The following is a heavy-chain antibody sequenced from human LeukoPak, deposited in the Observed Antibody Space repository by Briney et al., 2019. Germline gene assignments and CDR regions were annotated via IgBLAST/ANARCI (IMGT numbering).Heavy chain of an antibody. CDR2: INTDGSST. V-gene: IGHV3-74*01. CDR1: GFTFSSYW. D-gene: IGHD3-10*01. J-gene: IGHJ4*02. Sequence: GGSLRLSCAASGFTFSSYWMHWVRQAPGKGLVWVSRINTDGSSTSYADSVKGRFTISRDNSKNSLYLQMNSLRTEDTALYFCAKDHYYGSGSYSRWVYFDYWGQGTLVTVSS. CDR3: AKDHYYGSGSYSRWVYFDY.